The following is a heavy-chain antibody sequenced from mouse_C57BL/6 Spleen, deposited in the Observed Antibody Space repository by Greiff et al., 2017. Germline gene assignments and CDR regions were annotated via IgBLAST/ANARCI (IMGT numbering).Heavy chain of an antibody. V-gene: IGHV1-50*01. CDR2: IDPSDSYT. CDR3: ARGGDYAMDY. CDR1: GYTFTSYW. Sequence: QVQLQQPGAELVKPGASVKLSCKASGYTFTSYWMQWVKQRPGQGLEWIGEIDPSDSYTNYNQKFKGKATLTVDTSSSTAYMQLSSLTSEVSAVYYCARGGDYAMDYWGQGTSVTVSS. J-gene: IGHJ4*01.